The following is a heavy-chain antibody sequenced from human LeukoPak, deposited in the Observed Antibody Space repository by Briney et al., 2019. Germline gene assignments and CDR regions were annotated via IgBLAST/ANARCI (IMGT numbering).Heavy chain of an antibody. V-gene: IGHV3-48*03. Sequence: GGSLRLPCAASGFTFSSYEMNWVRQAPGKGLEWVSYISSSGSTIYYADSVKGRFTISRDNAKNSLYLQMNSLRAEDTAVYYCARDRSAGREGGGMDVWGKGTTVTVSS. CDR2: ISSSGSTI. CDR3: ARDRSAGREGGGMDV. D-gene: IGHD2-15*01. J-gene: IGHJ6*04. CDR1: GFTFSSYE.